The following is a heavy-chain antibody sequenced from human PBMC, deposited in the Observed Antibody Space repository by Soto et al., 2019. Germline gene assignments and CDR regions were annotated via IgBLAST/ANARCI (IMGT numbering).Heavy chain of an antibody. CDR3: ARAWEDDFWSGYFPRYNWFDP. J-gene: IGHJ5*02. CDR1: GYTFTSYD. V-gene: IGHV1-8*01. D-gene: IGHD3-3*01. Sequence: ASVKVSCKASGYTFTSYDINWVRQATGQGLEWMGWMNPNSGNTGYAQKFQGRVTMTRNTSISTAYMELSSLRSEDTAVYYCARAWEDDFWSGYFPRYNWFDPWGQGTLVTVSS. CDR2: MNPNSGNT.